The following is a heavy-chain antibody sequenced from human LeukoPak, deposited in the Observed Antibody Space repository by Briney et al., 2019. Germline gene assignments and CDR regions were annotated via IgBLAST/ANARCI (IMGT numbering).Heavy chain of an antibody. J-gene: IGHJ4*02. CDR1: GGTFSSYA. CDR3: ARDQPSGSQEN. D-gene: IGHD3-10*01. CDR2: IIPIFGTA. V-gene: IGHV1-69*05. Sequence: GASVKVSCRASGGTFSSYAISWVRQAPGQGLEWMGGIIPIFGTANYTQKFQGRVTITTDESTSTAYMELSSLRSEDTAVYYCARDQPSGSQENWGQGTLVTVSS.